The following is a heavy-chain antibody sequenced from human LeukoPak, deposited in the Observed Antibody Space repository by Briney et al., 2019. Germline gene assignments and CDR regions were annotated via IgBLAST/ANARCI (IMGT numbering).Heavy chain of an antibody. CDR1: GFTFSNYA. D-gene: IGHD2-15*01. V-gene: IGHV3-64D*09. CDR3: VRDTSYCSGGRCFATYSFDY. J-gene: IGHJ4*02. Sequence: GGSPRLSCSASGFTFSNYAMHWVRQAPGKGLECISTISSTGGSTYYADSVKGRFTISRDNSKHTLYLQMSSLRAEDTAVYYCVRDTSYCSGGRCFATYSFDYWGQGTRVTVSS. CDR2: ISSTGGST.